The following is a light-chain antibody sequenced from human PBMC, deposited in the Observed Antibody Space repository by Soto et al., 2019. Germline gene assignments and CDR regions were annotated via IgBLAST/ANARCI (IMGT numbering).Light chain of an antibody. CDR1: QSVSSY. CDR3: QQRSNWLFT. CDR2: DAS. Sequence: EIVLTQSPSTLSLSPGERATLSCRASQSVSSYLAWYQKKPGQAPRLLIYDASNRATGIPARFSGSESWPDFTLTISSLEPEDVAVYYCQQRSNWLFTFGPGNKVDIK. V-gene: IGKV3-11*01. J-gene: IGKJ3*01.